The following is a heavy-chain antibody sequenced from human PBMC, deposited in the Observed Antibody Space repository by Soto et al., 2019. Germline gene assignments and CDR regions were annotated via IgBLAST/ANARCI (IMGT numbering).Heavy chain of an antibody. CDR1: GGSVSSGSYY. Sequence: PSETLSLTCTVSGGSVSSGSYYWSWIRQPPGKGLEWIGYIYYSGSTNYNPSLRSRVSISVDTSKNQFSLKLSSVTAADTAVYYCARTEMATVYSDCWGQGTLVTVSS. CDR2: IYYSGST. J-gene: IGHJ4*02. D-gene: IGHD4-4*01. CDR3: ARTEMATVYSDC. V-gene: IGHV4-61*01.